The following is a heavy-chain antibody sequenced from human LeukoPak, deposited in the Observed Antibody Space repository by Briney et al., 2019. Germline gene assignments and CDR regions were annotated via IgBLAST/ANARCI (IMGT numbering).Heavy chain of an antibody. Sequence: SETLSPTCSVSGGSISRYYWGRIRQPPGKGLEWIGYLYYSGSTNSNPSLKSRVTMSVDTSKNQFSLKLRSVTAADTAVYYCARGGSGISKAFDIWGQGTMVTVSS. CDR2: LYYSGST. D-gene: IGHD3-10*01. J-gene: IGHJ3*02. V-gene: IGHV4-59*01. CDR1: GGSISRYY. CDR3: ARGGSGISKAFDI.